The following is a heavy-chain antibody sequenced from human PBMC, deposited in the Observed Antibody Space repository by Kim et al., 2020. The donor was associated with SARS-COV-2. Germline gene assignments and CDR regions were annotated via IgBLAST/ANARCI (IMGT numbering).Heavy chain of an antibody. CDR2: IKQDGSEK. CDR3: ASTIFGVPYYYGMDV. J-gene: IGHJ6*02. D-gene: IGHD3-3*01. Sequence: GGSLRLSCAASGFTFSSYWMSWVRQAPGKGLEWVANIKQDGSEKYYVDSVKGRFTISRDNAKNSLYLQMNSLRAEDTAVYYCASTIFGVPYYYGMDVWGQGTTVTVSS. CDR1: GFTFSSYW. V-gene: IGHV3-7*01.